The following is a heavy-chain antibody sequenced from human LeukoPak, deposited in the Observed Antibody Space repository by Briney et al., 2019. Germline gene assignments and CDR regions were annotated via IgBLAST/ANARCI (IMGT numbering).Heavy chain of an antibody. CDR1: GGSFSGYY. V-gene: IGHV4-34*01. Sequence: SETLSLTCAVYGGSFSGYYWSWIRQPPGKGLEWIGEINRSGSTNYNPSLKSRVTISVDTSKNQFSLKLSSVTAADTAVYYCARGPYSSGRYEARKYYFDYWGQGTLVTVSS. CDR2: INRSGST. CDR3: ARGPYSSGRYEARKYYFDY. J-gene: IGHJ4*02. D-gene: IGHD6-19*01.